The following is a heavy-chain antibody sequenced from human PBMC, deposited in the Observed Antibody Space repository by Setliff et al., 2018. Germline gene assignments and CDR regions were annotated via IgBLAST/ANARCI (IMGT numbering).Heavy chain of an antibody. CDR3: AREVVIAINNWFDP. J-gene: IGHJ5*02. D-gene: IGHD2-21*01. V-gene: IGHV4-59*01. Sequence: SETLSLTCTVSGASISNYYWSWIRQFPGKGLEWIGYIHYAESAIYNPSLKSRLTMSIDTSKNQLSLQLRSVTAADTAVYYCAREVVIAINNWFDPWGQGTLVTVSS. CDR2: IHYAESA. CDR1: GASISNYY.